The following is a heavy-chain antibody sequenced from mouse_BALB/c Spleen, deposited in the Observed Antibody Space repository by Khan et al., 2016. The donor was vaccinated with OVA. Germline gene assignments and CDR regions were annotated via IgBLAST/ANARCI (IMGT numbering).Heavy chain of an antibody. D-gene: IGHD1-1*02. CDR2: ISYSGST. Sequence: EVELVESGPGLVKPSRSLSLTCTVTGYSITSDYAWNWIRQFPGNKLEWMGYISYSGSTSNNPSLNSRISITRDTSKNQFFLQLNSVTAGDTATYYCARRAYYANWYFDVWGAGTTGTVSS. J-gene: IGHJ1*01. CDR1: GYSITSDYA. CDR3: ARRAYYANWYFDV. V-gene: IGHV3-2*02.